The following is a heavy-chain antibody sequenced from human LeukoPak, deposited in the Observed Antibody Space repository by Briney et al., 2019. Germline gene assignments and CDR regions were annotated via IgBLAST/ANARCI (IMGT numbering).Heavy chain of an antibody. D-gene: IGHD5-18*01. CDR1: GFTFSDYY. CDR2: ISSSGSTI. Sequence: GGSLRLSCAASGFTFSDYYMSWIRQAPGKGLEWVSYISSSGSTIYYADSVKGRFTISRDNAKNSLYRQMNSLRAEDTAVYYCARDRLLQLWFRTGFDPWGQGTLVTVSS. CDR3: ARDRLLQLWFRTGFDP. V-gene: IGHV3-11*01. J-gene: IGHJ5*02.